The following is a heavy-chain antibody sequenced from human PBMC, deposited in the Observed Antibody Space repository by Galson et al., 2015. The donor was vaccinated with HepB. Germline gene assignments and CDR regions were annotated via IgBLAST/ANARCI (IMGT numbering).Heavy chain of an antibody. D-gene: IGHD2-8*02. CDR1: GFTFSNYN. Sequence: SLRLSCAASGFTFSNYNMNWVRQAPGKGLEWVSSISSSSSYIYYADSVKGRLTISRDNAKNSLYLQMNSLRAEDTAVYYCARDSGGFFDYWGQGTLVTVSS. CDR2: ISSSSSYI. J-gene: IGHJ4*02. V-gene: IGHV3-21*01. CDR3: ARDSGGFFDY.